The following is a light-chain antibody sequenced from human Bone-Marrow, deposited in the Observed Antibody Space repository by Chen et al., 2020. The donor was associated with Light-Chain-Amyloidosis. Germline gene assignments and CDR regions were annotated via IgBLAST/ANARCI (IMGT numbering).Light chain of an antibody. CDR3: QSADSSGTYEVI. J-gene: IGLJ2*01. CDR2: RDT. Sequence: SCELTQPPSVSVSPGQTPRITCSGDDLPTKYAYWYQQKPGQAPVLVIHRDTERPSGISERFSGSSSGTTATLTISGVQAEDEADYHCQSADSSGTYEVIFGGGTKLTVL. CDR1: DLPTKY. V-gene: IGLV3-25*03.